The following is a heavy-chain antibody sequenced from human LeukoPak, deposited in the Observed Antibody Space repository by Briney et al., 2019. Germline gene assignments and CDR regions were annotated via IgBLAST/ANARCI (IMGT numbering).Heavy chain of an antibody. Sequence: GGSLRLSCAASGFTFSSYWMHWVRQAPGKGRVWVSCINSEGSSTSYADSVKGRFTISRDNAKNTLYLQMNSLRAEDTAVYYCARSRAEIVPAAMHFDYWGQGTLVTVSA. V-gene: IGHV3-74*01. CDR1: GFTFSSYW. CDR2: INSEGSST. CDR3: ARSRAEIVPAAMHFDY. J-gene: IGHJ4*02. D-gene: IGHD2-2*01.